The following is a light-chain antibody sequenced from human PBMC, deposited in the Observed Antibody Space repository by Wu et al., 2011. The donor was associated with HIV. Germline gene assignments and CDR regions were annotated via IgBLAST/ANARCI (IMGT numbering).Light chain of an antibody. CDR3: QKYXTAPWT. J-gene: IGKJ1*01. CDR1: QSISSY. CDR2: AAS. Sequence: DIQMTQSPSSLSASVGDRVTITCRASQSISSYLNWYQQKPGKAPKLLIYAASSLQSGVPSRFSGSGSGTDFTLTISSLQPEDVATYYCQKYXTAPWTFGQGTKVKVK. V-gene: IGKV1-27*01.